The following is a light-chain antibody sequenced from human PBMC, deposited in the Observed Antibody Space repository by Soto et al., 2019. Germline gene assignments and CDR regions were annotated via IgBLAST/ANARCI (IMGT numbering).Light chain of an antibody. V-gene: IGLV2-8*01. CDR2: DVT. J-gene: IGLJ3*02. Sequence: QSALTQPPSASGSPQQSVTISCTGTSSDIGAYNYVSWYQQLPGKAPKLIIYDVTKRPSGVPDRFSGSKSGNTASLTVSGLQAEDEADYYCSSFVGSSNFYWVFGGGTKVTVL. CDR1: SSDIGAYNY. CDR3: SSFVGSSNFYWV.